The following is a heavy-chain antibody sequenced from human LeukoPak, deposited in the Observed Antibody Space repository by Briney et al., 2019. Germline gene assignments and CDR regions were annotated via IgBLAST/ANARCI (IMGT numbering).Heavy chain of an antibody. CDR2: IKQDASEK. CDR3: ARDSYYYDSSGGY. J-gene: IGHJ4*02. CDR1: GFTFSSYW. D-gene: IGHD3-22*01. V-gene: IGHV3-7*03. Sequence: GGSLRLSCAASGFTFSSYWMSWVRQAPGKGLEWVANIKQDASEKYYVDSVKGRFTTSRDNAKNSLYLQTNSLRAEDTAVYYCARDSYYYDSSGGYWGQGTLVTVSS.